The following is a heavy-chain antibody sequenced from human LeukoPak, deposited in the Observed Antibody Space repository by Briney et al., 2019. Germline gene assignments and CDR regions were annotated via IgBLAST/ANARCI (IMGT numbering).Heavy chain of an antibody. CDR2: ITSSGRSI. Sequence: PGGSLRLSCAASGFTFSDYYMSWIRQAPGKGLEWLSYITSSGRSIYYADSVRGRLTISRDNSKNTLYLQMNSLRAEDTAVYYCARDPAPRGYCSGGSCYPDYYYYYMDVWGKGTTVTVSS. CDR1: GFTFSDYY. J-gene: IGHJ6*03. CDR3: ARDPAPRGYCSGGSCYPDYYYYYMDV. D-gene: IGHD2-15*01. V-gene: IGHV3-11*04.